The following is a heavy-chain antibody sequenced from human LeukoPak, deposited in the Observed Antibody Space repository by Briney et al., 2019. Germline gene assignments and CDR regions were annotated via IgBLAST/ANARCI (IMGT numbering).Heavy chain of an antibody. V-gene: IGHV3-33*08. Sequence: PGGSLRLSCAVSGFTFSSYGMHWVRQAPGKGLEWVGVIWYDGSNKYYADSVKGRFTISRDNSKNTLYLQMNSLRAEDTAVYYCASGSSSWYGWVYYWGQGTLVTVSS. CDR2: IWYDGSNK. CDR1: GFTFSSYG. CDR3: ASGSSSWYGWVYY. D-gene: IGHD6-13*01. J-gene: IGHJ4*02.